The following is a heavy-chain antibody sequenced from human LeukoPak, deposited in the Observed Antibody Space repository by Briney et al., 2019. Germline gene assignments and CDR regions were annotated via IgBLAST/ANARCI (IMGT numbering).Heavy chain of an antibody. CDR1: GFTFSTYS. D-gene: IGHD3-3*01. CDR3: ARVREPHPIFGVVIGPDNWFDP. CDR2: ISSSSSYI. V-gene: IGHV3-21*01. Sequence: PGGSLRLSCAASGFTFSTYSMNWVRQAPGRGLEWVSSISSSSSYIYYADSVKGRFTISRDNAKNSLYLQMNSLRAEDTAVYYCARVREPHPIFGVVIGPDNWFDPWGQGTLVTVSS. J-gene: IGHJ5*02.